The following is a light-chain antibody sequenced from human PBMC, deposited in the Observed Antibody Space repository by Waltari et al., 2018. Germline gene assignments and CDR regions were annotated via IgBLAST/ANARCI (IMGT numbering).Light chain of an antibody. Sequence: QSALTQPRSVSGSPGQSVTISCPGTSSAVGGYNYVSWYQQHPGKAPKLMIYDVSKRPSGVPVRFSGSKSGNTASLTISGLQAEDEADYYCCSYAGSNWVFGGGTKLTVL. CDR3: CSYAGSNWV. CDR1: SSAVGGYNY. J-gene: IGLJ3*02. CDR2: DVS. V-gene: IGLV2-11*01.